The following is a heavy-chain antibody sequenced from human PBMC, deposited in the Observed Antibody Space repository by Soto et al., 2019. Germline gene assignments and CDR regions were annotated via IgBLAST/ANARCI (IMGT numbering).Heavy chain of an antibody. J-gene: IGHJ5*02. CDR3: ARGDTYYYDSSGYRNWFDP. D-gene: IGHD3-22*01. CDR2: INHSGST. V-gene: IGHV4-34*01. CDR1: GGSFSGYY. Sequence: QVQLQQWGAGLLKPSETLSLTCAGYGGSFSGYYWSWIRQPPGKGLEWIGEINHSGSTNYNPSLKSRVTISVDTSKNQFSLKLSSVTAADTAVYYCARGDTYYYDSSGYRNWFDPWGQGTLVTVSS.